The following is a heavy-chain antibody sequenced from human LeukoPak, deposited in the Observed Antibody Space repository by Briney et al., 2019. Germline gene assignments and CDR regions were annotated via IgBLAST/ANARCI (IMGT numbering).Heavy chain of an antibody. V-gene: IGHV3-23*01. D-gene: IGHD6-19*01. Sequence: GGSLRLSCAASGFTFSSYAMSWVRQAPGKGLEWVSAISGSGGSTYYADSMKGRFTISRDNSKNTLYLQMNSPRAEDTAVYYCAKDGVAVAGFDYWGQGTLVTVSS. CDR1: GFTFSSYA. CDR2: ISGSGGST. CDR3: AKDGVAVAGFDY. J-gene: IGHJ4*02.